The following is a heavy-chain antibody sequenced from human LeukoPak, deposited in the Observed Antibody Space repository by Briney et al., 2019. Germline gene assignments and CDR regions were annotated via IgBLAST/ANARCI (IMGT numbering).Heavy chain of an antibody. J-gene: IGHJ5*02. Sequence: GGSLRLSCEGSGFSFSSYWMHWVRQAPGKGLAWVSRIRTDGGTKYYADSVKGRFTVSRDNARNTLYLQMDSLRVDDTAVYYCGRDWFDPWGQGTLVTVSS. CDR2: IRTDGGTK. CDR3: GRDWFDP. CDR1: GFSFSSYW. V-gene: IGHV3-74*01.